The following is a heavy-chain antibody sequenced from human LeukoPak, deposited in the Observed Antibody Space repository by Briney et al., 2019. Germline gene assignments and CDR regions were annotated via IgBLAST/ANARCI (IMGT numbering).Heavy chain of an antibody. CDR1: GYTLTELS. Sequence: GASVKVSCKVSGYTLTELSMHWVRQAPGKGIEWMGGFDPEDGETIYAQKFQGRVTMTEDTSTDTAYMELSSLRSEDTAVYYCATEGSRYCSGGSCYPWGQGTLVTVSS. D-gene: IGHD2-15*01. CDR2: FDPEDGET. J-gene: IGHJ5*02. V-gene: IGHV1-24*01. CDR3: ATEGSRYCSGGSCYP.